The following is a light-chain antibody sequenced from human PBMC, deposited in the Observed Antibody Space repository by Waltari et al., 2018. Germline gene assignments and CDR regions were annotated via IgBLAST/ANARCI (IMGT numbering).Light chain of an antibody. J-gene: IGLJ3*02. CDR1: NIGGRS. CDR3: HVWDGKTVM. CDR2: LDS. V-gene: IGLV3-21*02. Sequence: SSVLTQAPSVSVAPGQTATVTCGGDNIGGRSVHWYHQRPGRAPVMVVYLDSARPAGIPDRFAGSKSGNASTLTISRVEAGDEADYYCHVWDGKTVMFGGGTKLTVL.